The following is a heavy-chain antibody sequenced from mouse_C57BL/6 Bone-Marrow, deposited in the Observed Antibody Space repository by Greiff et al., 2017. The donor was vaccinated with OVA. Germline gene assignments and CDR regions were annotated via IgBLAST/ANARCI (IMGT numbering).Heavy chain of an antibody. CDR3: ANGDYCGSSYLYYYAMDY. J-gene: IGHJ4*01. CDR1: GYTFTSYG. CDR2: IYPRSGNT. Sequence: VQLQQSGAELARPGASVKLSCKASGYTFTSYGISWVKQRTGQGLEWIGEIYPRSGNTYYNEKFKGKATLTADKSSSTAYMELRSLTSEDSAVYFCANGDYCGSSYLYYYAMDYWGQGTSVTVSS. V-gene: IGHV1-81*01. D-gene: IGHD1-1*01.